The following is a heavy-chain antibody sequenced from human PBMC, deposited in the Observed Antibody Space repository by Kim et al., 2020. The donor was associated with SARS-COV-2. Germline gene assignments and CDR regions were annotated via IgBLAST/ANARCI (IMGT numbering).Heavy chain of an antibody. J-gene: IGHJ4*02. CDR3: ARGPSQLWMRY. Sequence: SETLSLTCTVSGGSISSYYWSWIRQPPGKGLEWIGYIYYSGSTNYNPSLKSRVTISVDTSKNQFSLKLSSVTAADTAVYYCARGPSQLWMRYWGQGTLVTVSS. D-gene: IGHD5-18*01. CDR1: GGSISSYY. CDR2: IYYSGST. V-gene: IGHV4-59*01.